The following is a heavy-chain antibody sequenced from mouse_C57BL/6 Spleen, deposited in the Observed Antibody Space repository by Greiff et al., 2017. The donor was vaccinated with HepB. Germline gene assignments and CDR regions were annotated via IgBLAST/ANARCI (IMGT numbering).Heavy chain of an antibody. CDR2: IRLKSDNYAT. CDR1: GFTFSNYW. Sequence: EVMLVESGGGLVQPGGSMKLSCVASGFTFSNYWMNWVRQSPEKGLEWVAQIRLKSDNYATHYAESVKGRFTISRDDSKSSVYLQMNNLRAEDTGIYYCTATPSGGFAYWGQGTLVTVSA. J-gene: IGHJ3*01. D-gene: IGHD3-1*01. CDR3: TATPSGGFAY. V-gene: IGHV6-3*01.